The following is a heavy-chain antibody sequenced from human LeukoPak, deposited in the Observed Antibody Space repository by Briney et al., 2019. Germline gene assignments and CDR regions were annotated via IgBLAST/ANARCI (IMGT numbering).Heavy chain of an antibody. D-gene: IGHD3-22*01. J-gene: IGHJ4*02. CDR3: ARSTYYYDSSGYYYFDY. Sequence: ASVKVSCKASGYTFTSYGISWGRQDPGQGLEWMGWISAYNGNTNYVQKLQGRVTMTTDTSTSTAYMELRSMRSDDTAVYYCARSTYYYDSSGYYYFDYWGQGTLVTVSS. CDR2: ISAYNGNT. CDR1: GYTFTSYG. V-gene: IGHV1-18*01.